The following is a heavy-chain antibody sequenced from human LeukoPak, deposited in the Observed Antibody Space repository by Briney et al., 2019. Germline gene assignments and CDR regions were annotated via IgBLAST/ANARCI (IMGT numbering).Heavy chain of an antibody. Sequence: SETLSLTCTVSGGSISSYYWSWIRQPPGKGLEWIGYIYYSGSTNYNPSLKSRVTISVDTSKKQFSLKLSSVTAADTAVYYCARERYYRSSRAFEIWGQGTMVTVSS. CDR1: GGSISSYY. V-gene: IGHV4-59*01. J-gene: IGHJ3*02. CDR3: ARERYYRSSRAFEI. D-gene: IGHD2-15*01. CDR2: IYYSGST.